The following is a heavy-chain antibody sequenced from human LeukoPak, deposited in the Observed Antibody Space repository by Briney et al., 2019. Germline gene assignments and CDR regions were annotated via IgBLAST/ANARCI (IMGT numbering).Heavy chain of an antibody. J-gene: IGHJ4*02. D-gene: IGHD3-10*01. V-gene: IGHV4-59*01. Sequence: PSETLSLTCTVSGGSISSYYWSWIRQPPGKGLEWIGYIYYSGSTNYNPSLKSRVTISVDTSKNQFSLKLSSVTAADTAVYYCARVRGSRLEKTLYYFDYWGQGTLVTVSS. CDR1: GGSISSYY. CDR3: ARVRGSRLEKTLYYFDY. CDR2: IYYSGST.